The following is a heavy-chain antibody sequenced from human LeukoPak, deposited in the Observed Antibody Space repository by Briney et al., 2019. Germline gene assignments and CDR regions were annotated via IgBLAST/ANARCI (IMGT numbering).Heavy chain of an antibody. J-gene: IGHJ4*02. D-gene: IGHD6-19*01. V-gene: IGHV3-23*01. CDR1: GFTFSSYG. CDR3: AKDLIAVAGTFDY. Sequence: PPGGSLRLSCAASGFTFSSYGMSWVRQAPGKGLEWVSAISGSGGSTYYADSVKGRFTISRDNSKNTLYLQMNSLRAEDTAVYYCAKDLIAVAGTFDYWGQGTLVTVSS. CDR2: ISGSGGST.